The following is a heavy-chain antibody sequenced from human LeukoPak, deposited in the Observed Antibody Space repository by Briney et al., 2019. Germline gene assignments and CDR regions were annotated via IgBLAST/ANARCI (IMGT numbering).Heavy chain of an antibody. Sequence: SETLPLTCTVSGYSISSDYYWGWIRQPPGKGLEWIGSIHHSGSTYYNPSLKSRATISIDTSKNLFSLKLSSVTAADTAVYYCAKEGSFSRSFDYWGQGALVTVSS. J-gene: IGHJ4*02. D-gene: IGHD3-16*02. CDR2: IHHSGST. CDR1: GYSISSDYY. V-gene: IGHV4-38-2*02. CDR3: AKEGSFSRSFDY.